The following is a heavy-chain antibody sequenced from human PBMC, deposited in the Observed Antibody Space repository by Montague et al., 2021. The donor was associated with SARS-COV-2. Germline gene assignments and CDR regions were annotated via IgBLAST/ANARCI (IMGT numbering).Heavy chain of an antibody. CDR1: GDSVSRNTAF. CDR2: TYYRSKWQN. Sequence: CAISGDSVSRNTAFWNWDRQSPSRGLEFLGRTYYRSKWQNDYAVSVRSRITINPDTSKNQFSLHLSSVTPEDTAVYYCSRGTLRFGMDVWGQGTTVTVSS. D-gene: IGHD4-17*01. CDR3: SRGTLRFGMDV. J-gene: IGHJ6*01. V-gene: IGHV6-1*01.